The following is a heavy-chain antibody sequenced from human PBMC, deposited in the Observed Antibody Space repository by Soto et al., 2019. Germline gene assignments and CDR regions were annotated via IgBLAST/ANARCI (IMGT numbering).Heavy chain of an antibody. CDR2: IIPILGIA. Sequence: QVQLVQSGAEVKKPGSSVKVSCKASGGTFSSYTISWVRQAPGQGLEWMGRIIPILGIANYAQKYQGRVTITADKSTSTAYMELSSRRSEDTAVYYCAVEDYIWGSYRAFDIWGQGTMVTVSS. J-gene: IGHJ3*02. CDR1: GGTFSSYT. V-gene: IGHV1-69*02. CDR3: AVEDYIWGSYRAFDI. D-gene: IGHD3-16*02.